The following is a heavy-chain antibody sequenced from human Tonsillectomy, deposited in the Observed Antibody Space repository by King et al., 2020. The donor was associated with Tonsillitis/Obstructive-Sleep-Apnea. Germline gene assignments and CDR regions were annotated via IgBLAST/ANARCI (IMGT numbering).Heavy chain of an antibody. J-gene: IGHJ4*02. V-gene: IGHV4-34*01. D-gene: IGHD2-2*01. Sequence: HVQLQQWGAGLLKPSETLSLTCAVYGGSFSGYYWSWIRQPPGKGLEWIGEINHSGSTNYNPSLKSRVTISVDTSKNQFSLKLSSVTAADTAVYYCARGAAPVVPAAMVNFDYWGQGTLVTVSS. CDR2: INHSGST. CDR3: ARGAAPVVPAAMVNFDY. CDR1: GGSFSGYY.